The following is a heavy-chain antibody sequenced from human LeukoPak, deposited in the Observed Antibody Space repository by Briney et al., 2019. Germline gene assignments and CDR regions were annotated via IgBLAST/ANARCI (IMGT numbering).Heavy chain of an antibody. CDR2: INPSGGST. J-gene: IGHJ4*02. D-gene: IGHD3-3*01. CDR1: GYTFTSYY. Sequence: ASVKVSCKAPGYTFTSYYMHWVRQAPGQGLEWMGIINPSGGSTSYAQKFQGRVTMTRDTSTSTVYMELSSLRSEDTAVYYCARAGDVRLRFLELYFDYWGQGTLVTVSS. CDR3: ARAGDVRLRFLELYFDY. V-gene: IGHV1-46*01.